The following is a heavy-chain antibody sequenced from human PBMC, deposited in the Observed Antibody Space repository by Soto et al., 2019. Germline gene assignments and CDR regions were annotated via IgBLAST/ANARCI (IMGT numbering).Heavy chain of an antibody. D-gene: IGHD3-9*01. CDR1: GGAIISADSY. V-gene: IGHV4-31*11. CDR2: IAYSGDT. CDR3: ARDFERSAIAT. J-gene: IGHJ5*02. Sequence: QVHLQQSGPGLVKAAETLSLTCAVSGGAIISADSYWFWIRKHPGKGMEWIGYIAYSGDTYYNPCLRSRVTISAEPSENKFSRALKSVTAADTAVYFCARDFERSAIATWGQGTSVTFSS.